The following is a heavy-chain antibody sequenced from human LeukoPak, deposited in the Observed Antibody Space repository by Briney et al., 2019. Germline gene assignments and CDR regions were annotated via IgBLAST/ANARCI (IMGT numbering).Heavy chain of an antibody. CDR3: ARGERRITIFGRPDYFDY. CDR2: INAGNGNT. J-gene: IGHJ4*02. V-gene: IGHV1-3*01. D-gene: IGHD3-3*01. Sequence: ASVKVSCKASGYTFTSYVMHWVRQAPGQRLEWMGWINAGNGNTKYSQKFQGRVTITRDTSASTAYMELSSLRSEDTAVYYCARGERRITIFGRPDYFDYWGQGTLVTVSS. CDR1: GYTFTSYV.